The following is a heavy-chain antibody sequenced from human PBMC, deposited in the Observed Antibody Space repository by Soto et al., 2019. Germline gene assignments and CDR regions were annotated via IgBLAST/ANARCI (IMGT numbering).Heavy chain of an antibody. CDR3: ARRVVVVPAAGGYYYYMDF. J-gene: IGHJ6*03. V-gene: IGHV4-59*12. Sequence: SETLSLTCTVSGGSISSYYWSWIRQPPGKGPEWIGYVYYSGSTNYNPSLKSRVTISVDTSKNQFFLKLSSVTAADTAVYYCARRVVVVPAAGGYYYYMDFWGKGTTVTVSS. CDR1: GGSISSYY. CDR2: VYYSGST. D-gene: IGHD2-2*01.